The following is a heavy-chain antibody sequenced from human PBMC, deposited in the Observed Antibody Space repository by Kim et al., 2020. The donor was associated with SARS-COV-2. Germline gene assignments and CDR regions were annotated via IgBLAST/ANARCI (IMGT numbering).Heavy chain of an antibody. CDR3: ARGATSSWDIDY. V-gene: IGHV3-33*01. CDR1: GFIFRNYC. Sequence: GGSLRLSCAPSGFIFRNYCMHWVRQAPGKGLEWVATIWYDGSQRNYADSVKGRFTISRDNSKNTLFLQINSLTAEDTAVYHCARGATSSWDIDYWGPGTLVTVSS. CDR2: IWYDGSQR. J-gene: IGHJ4*02. D-gene: IGHD6-13*01.